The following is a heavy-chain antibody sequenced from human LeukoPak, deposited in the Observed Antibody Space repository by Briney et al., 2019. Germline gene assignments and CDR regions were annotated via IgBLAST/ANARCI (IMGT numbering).Heavy chain of an antibody. CDR3: TREAAAGIDY. J-gene: IGHJ4*02. D-gene: IGHD6-13*01. V-gene: IGHV3-7*01. Sequence: GXXLRPSCAASGFTFSTYWMSWVRQAPGKGIQWVANIKQDGTQKYYFDSVKGPFTISRDNAKHSLYLQINSLRAEDTAVYFCTREAAAGIDYWGQGTLVTVSS. CDR2: IKQDGTQK. CDR1: GFTFSTYW.